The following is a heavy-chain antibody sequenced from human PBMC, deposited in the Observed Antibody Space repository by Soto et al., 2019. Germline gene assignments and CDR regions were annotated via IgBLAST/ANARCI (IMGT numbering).Heavy chain of an antibody. CDR2: IIPIFGTA. CDR3: ARGMTTESTFDY. CDR1: GGTFSSYA. J-gene: IGHJ4*02. Sequence: QVQLVQSGAEVKKPGSSVKVSCKASGGTFSSYAISWVRQAPGQGLEWMGGIIPIFGTANYAQKFQGRVXIXAXXSTSTAYMELSSLRSEDTAVYYCARGMTTESTFDYWGQGTLVTVSS. D-gene: IGHD4-17*01. V-gene: IGHV1-69*12.